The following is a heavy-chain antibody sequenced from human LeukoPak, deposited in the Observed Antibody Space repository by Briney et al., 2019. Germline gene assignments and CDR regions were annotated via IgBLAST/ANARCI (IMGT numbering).Heavy chain of an antibody. D-gene: IGHD4-4*01. V-gene: IGHV3-30*18. Sequence: QAGGSLRLSCAASGFIFSSYVMHWVRQAPGKGLEWVAVISYDGRNKYYADSVKGRFTISRDNSKNTLYLQMNSLRAEDTAVYYCSKATPPRDGSNPDYWGQGTLVTVSS. CDR2: ISYDGRNK. J-gene: IGHJ4*02. CDR1: GFIFSSYV. CDR3: SKATPPRDGSNPDY.